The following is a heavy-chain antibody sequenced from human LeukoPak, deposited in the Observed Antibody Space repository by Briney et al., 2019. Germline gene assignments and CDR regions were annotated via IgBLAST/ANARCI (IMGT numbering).Heavy chain of an antibody. D-gene: IGHD4-11*01. V-gene: IGHV3-7*01. CDR3: ARENDYSNYEVDY. J-gene: IGHJ4*02. CDR2: IKQDGSEK. CDR1: GFIFSTHS. Sequence: GGSLRLSCAASGFIFSTHSMSWVRQAPGKGLKWVANIKQDGSEKYYVDSVKGRFTISRDNAKNSLYLQMNSLRAEDTAVYYCARENDYSNYEVDYWGQGTLVTVSS.